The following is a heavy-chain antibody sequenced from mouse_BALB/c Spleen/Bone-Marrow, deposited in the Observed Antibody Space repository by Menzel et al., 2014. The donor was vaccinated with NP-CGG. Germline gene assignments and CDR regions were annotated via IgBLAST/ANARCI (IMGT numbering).Heavy chain of an antibody. J-gene: IGHJ2*01. CDR3: TRLTYYGLSDY. V-gene: IGHV4-1*02. CDR1: GFDFSRYW. CDR2: INPESSTI. D-gene: IGHD1-2*01. Sequence: EVKVVESGGGLVQPGGSLKLSCTASGFDFSRYWMSWVRQAPGKGLQWTGEINPESSTINYTPSLKDKFIISRDNAKNTLYLQMSKVRSEDTALYYCTRLTYYGLSDYWGQGTTLTVSS.